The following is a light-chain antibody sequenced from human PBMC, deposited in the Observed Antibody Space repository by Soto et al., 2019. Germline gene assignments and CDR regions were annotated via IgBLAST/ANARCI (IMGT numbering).Light chain of an antibody. CDR2: GAS. Sequence: EIVLTQSPGTLSLSPGERATLSCRASQSVSSSYLAWYQQKPGQAPRLLIYGASSRATGIPDRFSGSGSGTEFTLTIISLEPEDFAVYFCQHYGNSPPFTFGQGTKVEIK. V-gene: IGKV3-20*01. CDR1: QSVSSSY. J-gene: IGKJ2*01. CDR3: QHYGNSPPFT.